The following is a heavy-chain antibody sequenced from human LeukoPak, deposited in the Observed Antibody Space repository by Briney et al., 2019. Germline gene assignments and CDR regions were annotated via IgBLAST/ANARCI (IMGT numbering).Heavy chain of an antibody. CDR1: GFTFGSYA. J-gene: IGHJ3*02. Sequence: GGSLRLSCAASGFTFGSYAMSWVRQAPGKGLEWVSGISGSGGSTYYADSVKGRFTISRDNSKNTLYLQMNSLRAEDTAVYYCAKVRVAGHDAFDIWGQGTMVTVSS. V-gene: IGHV3-23*01. D-gene: IGHD6-19*01. CDR2: ISGSGGST. CDR3: AKVRVAGHDAFDI.